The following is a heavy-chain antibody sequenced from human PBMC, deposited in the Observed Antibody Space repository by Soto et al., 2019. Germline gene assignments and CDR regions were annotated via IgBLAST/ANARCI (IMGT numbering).Heavy chain of an antibody. D-gene: IGHD2-2*01. CDR1: GYTFTSYG. CDR2: ISAIIGNA. V-gene: IGHV1-18*01. Sequence: ASVKVSCKASGYTFTSYGISWVRQAPGQGLEWMGWISAIIGNANYAQKFQGRVTMTADTSTSTAYMELSSLRSEDTAAYYCAREEVVVVPAALGGYYYYYYMDVWGKGTTVTVSS. J-gene: IGHJ6*03. CDR3: AREEVVVVPAALGGYYYYYYMDV.